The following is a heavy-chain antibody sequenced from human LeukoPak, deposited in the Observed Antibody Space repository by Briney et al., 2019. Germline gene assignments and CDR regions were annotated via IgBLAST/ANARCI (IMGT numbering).Heavy chain of an antibody. CDR3: ARDPLDFGTSAAEYFQH. Sequence: ASVKVSCKASGYTFTSYGISWVRQAPGQGLEWMGWISAYNGNTNYAQKLQGRVTMTRDTSIRTAYMELSRLRSDDTAVYYCARDPLDFGTSAAEYFQHWGQGTLVTVSS. V-gene: IGHV1-18*01. CDR2: ISAYNGNT. J-gene: IGHJ1*01. CDR1: GYTFTSYG. D-gene: IGHD1-1*01.